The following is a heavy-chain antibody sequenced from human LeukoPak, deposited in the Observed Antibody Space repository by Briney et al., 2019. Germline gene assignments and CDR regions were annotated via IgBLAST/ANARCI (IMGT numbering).Heavy chain of an antibody. J-gene: IGHJ4*02. CDR1: GFTFGDYA. D-gene: IGHD2-2*01. CDR2: IRSKAYGGTT. CDR3: TRAPIYCSSTSCYSYYFDC. V-gene: IGHV3-49*04. Sequence: GGSLRLSCTASGFTFGDYAMSWVRQSPGKGLEWGGFIRSKAYGGTTVYGASVKGTLTISSDDSKSIAYLKMNRLKTEEKAVYSCTRAPIYCSSTSCYSYYFDCWGQGTLVTVSS.